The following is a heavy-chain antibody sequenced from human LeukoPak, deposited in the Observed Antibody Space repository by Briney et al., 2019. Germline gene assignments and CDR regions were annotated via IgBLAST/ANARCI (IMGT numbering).Heavy chain of an antibody. Sequence: SETLSLTCTVSGGSISSYYWSWIRQPPGKGLEWIGYIYYSGSTNYKPSLKSRVTISVETSKNQFSLKLSSVTAADTAVYYCARVPTVTFFDYWGQGTLVTVSS. J-gene: IGHJ4*02. D-gene: IGHD4-17*01. CDR2: IYYSGST. CDR1: GGSISSYY. V-gene: IGHV4-59*12. CDR3: ARVPTVTFFDY.